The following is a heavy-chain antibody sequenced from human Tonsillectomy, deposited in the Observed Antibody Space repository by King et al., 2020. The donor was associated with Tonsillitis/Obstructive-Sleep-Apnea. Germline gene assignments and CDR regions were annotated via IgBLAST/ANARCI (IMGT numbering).Heavy chain of an antibody. V-gene: IGHV3-74*01. D-gene: IGHD4-17*01. CDR1: GFTFSSYW. CDR2: ISSDGSST. Sequence: VQLVESGGGLVQPGGSLRLSCAASGFTFSSYWMHWVRQAPGKGLMWVSRISSDGSSTIYAASVKCRFTISRDNAKNTLYLQMNSLRAEDTAVYYCARDRTTETGDDYWGQGTLVTVSS. CDR3: ARDRTTETGDDY. J-gene: IGHJ4*02.